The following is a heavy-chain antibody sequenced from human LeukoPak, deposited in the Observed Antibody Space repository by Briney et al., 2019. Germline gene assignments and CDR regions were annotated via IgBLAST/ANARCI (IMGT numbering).Heavy chain of an antibody. V-gene: IGHV1-69*06. Sequence: SVKVSCKASGGSFSSYAIDWVRQAPGQGLEWMGGIIPIFGTANYAQKFQGRVTITADKSTSTAYMELSSLRSEDTAVYYCVMSGSYYGGRDDYWGQGTLVTVSS. CDR3: VMSGSYYGGRDDY. D-gene: IGHD1-26*01. J-gene: IGHJ4*02. CDR2: IIPIFGTA. CDR1: GGSFSSYA.